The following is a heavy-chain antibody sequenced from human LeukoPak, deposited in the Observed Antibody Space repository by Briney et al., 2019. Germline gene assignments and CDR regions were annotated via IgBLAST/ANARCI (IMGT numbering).Heavy chain of an antibody. V-gene: IGHV3-23*01. CDR2: ISGSGGST. J-gene: IGHJ4*02. CDR3: AKDGMATISYYFDY. D-gene: IGHD5-24*01. CDR1: GFTFSSYA. Sequence: GGSLSLSCAASGFTFSSYAMSWVRQAPGKGLEWVSAISGSGGSTYYADSVKGRFTISRDNSKNTLYLQMNSLRAEDTAVYYCAKDGMATISYYFDYWGQGTLVTVSS.